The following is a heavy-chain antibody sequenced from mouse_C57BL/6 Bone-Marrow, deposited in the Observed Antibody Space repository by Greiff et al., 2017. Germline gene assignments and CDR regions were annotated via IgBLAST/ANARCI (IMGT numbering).Heavy chain of an antibody. Sequence: QVQLQQSGAELVKPGASVKISCKASGYAFSSYWLNWVKQRPGTGLEWIGQIYPGDGDTNYNGKFKGKATLTADKSSSTAYMQLSSLTSEDSAVYFCARDGRALYYFDYWGQGTTLTVSS. CDR2: IYPGDGDT. D-gene: IGHD1-1*01. J-gene: IGHJ2*01. V-gene: IGHV1-80*01. CDR3: ARDGRALYYFDY. CDR1: GYAFSSYW.